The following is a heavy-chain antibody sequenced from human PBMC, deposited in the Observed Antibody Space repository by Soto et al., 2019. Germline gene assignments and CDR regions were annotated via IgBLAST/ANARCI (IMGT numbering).Heavy chain of an antibody. Sequence: ASVKVSCKASGYTFTSSAMQWVRQAPGQGLEWMGWISAYNGNTNYAQKFQGRVTMTTDTSTSTAYMELRSLRSDDTAVYYCARDEDCVSTSCYYYYYGMDVWGQGTAVTVSS. V-gene: IGHV1-18*01. CDR1: GYTFTSSA. CDR2: ISAYNGNT. D-gene: IGHD2-2*01. CDR3: ARDEDCVSTSCYYYYYGMDV. J-gene: IGHJ6*02.